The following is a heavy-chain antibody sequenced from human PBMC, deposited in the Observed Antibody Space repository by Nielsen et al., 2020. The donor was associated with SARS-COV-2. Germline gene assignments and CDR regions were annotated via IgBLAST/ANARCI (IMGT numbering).Heavy chain of an antibody. Sequence: SETLSLTCAVYGGSFSGYYWSWIRQPPGTGLEWIGEINHSGSTNYNSSLKRRVTISVDTSKNQFSLKLSSVTAADTAVYYCARGYAVMVNSVWYYYYGMDVWGHGTTVTVSS. J-gene: IGHJ6*02. D-gene: IGHD5-18*01. CDR3: ARGYAVMVNSVWYYYYGMDV. CDR2: INHSGST. V-gene: IGHV4-34*01. CDR1: GGSFSGYY.